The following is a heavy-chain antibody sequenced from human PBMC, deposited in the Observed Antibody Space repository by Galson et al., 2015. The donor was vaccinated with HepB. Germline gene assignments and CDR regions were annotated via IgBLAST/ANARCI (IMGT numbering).Heavy chain of an antibody. CDR2: ISYDGSNK. Sequence: SLRLSCAASGFTFSSYAMHWVRQAPGKGLEWVAVISYDGSNKYYADSVKGRFTISRDNSKNTLYLQMNSLRAEDTAVYYCARDGWEHWYFDLWGRGTLVTVSS. D-gene: IGHD1-26*01. J-gene: IGHJ2*01. CDR3: ARDGWEHWYFDL. V-gene: IGHV3-30*04. CDR1: GFTFSSYA.